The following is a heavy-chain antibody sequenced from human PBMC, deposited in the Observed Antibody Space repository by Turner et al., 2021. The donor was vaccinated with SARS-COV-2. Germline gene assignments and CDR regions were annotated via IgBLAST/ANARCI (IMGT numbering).Heavy chain of an antibody. CDR2: VHYSGRT. D-gene: IGHD3-10*01. J-gene: IGHJ5*02. CDR1: GGSGSTGGHY. CDR3: ASFKFGELWSYYFDR. V-gene: IGHV4-31*03. Sequence: QVQLQESGPGLVKPSETLSLTCTVSGGSGSTGGHYWSWIRQRPGEGLEWIGFVHYSGRTDYTPSLKGRVTMSLNPSKDQFSLRLSSATAADTAVYYCASFKFGELWSYYFDRWGQGTQVTVSS.